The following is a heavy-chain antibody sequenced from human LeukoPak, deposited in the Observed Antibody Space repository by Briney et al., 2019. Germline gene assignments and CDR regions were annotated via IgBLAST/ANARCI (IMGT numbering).Heavy chain of an antibody. CDR1: GFTFSSYG. J-gene: IGHJ3*02. CDR2: IWCDGSNK. Sequence: GGSLRLSFAASGFTFSSYGMHWVRQPPGKGLGWARVIWCDGSNKYYADSVKGRLTISRDNSKNTLYLQMNSLRAEDTAVYYCAREMAEGCSGGSCPDAFDIWGQGTMVTVSS. D-gene: IGHD2-15*01. CDR3: AREMAEGCSGGSCPDAFDI. V-gene: IGHV3-33*01.